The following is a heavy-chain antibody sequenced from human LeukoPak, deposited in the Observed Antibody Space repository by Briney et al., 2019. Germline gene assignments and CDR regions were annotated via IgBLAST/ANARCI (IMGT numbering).Heavy chain of an antibody. Sequence: QAGGSLRLSCAASGFNFNNDNMCWVRQAPGKGLEWLSYISSSSITIYYADSVKGRFTISRDNSKNTLYLQMNSLRAEDTAVYYCAKRDCSSTSCYTSDYWGQGTLVTVSS. D-gene: IGHD2-2*02. CDR2: ISSSSITI. CDR3: AKRDCSSTSCYTSDY. V-gene: IGHV3-48*01. CDR1: GFNFNNDN. J-gene: IGHJ4*02.